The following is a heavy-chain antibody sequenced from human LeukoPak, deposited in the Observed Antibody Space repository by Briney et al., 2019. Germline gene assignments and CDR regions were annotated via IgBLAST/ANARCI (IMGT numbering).Heavy chain of an antibody. Sequence: GGSLRLSCAASGFTFSSYSMNWVRQAPGKGLEWVSSISSSSSYIYYADSMKGRFTISRDNAKNSLFLQMNSLRAEDTAVFYCASGTKIGCEGMADAFDSWSQG. D-gene: IGHD5-12*01. CDR1: GFTFSSYS. CDR2: ISSSSSYI. J-gene: IGHJ3*02. V-gene: IGHV3-21*01. CDR3: ASGTKIGCEGMADAFDS.